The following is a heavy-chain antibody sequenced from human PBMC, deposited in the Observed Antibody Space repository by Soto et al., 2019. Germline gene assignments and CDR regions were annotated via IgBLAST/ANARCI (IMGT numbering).Heavy chain of an antibody. V-gene: IGHV4-39*07. J-gene: IGHJ6*02. Sequence: SETLSLTCTVSGGSISSSSYYWGWIRQPPGKGLEWIGSIYYSGSTYYNPSLKSRVTISVDKSKNQFSLKLSSVTAADTAVYYCAGWIQLQQYYYYGMDVWGQGTTVTVSS. D-gene: IGHD5-18*01. CDR2: IYYSGST. CDR1: GGSISSSSYY. CDR3: AGWIQLQQYYYYGMDV.